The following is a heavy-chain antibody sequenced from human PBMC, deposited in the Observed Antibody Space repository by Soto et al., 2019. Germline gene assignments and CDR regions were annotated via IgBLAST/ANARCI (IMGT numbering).Heavy chain of an antibody. CDR3: ARGGRYRENYYFGMDV. D-gene: IGHD1-26*01. J-gene: IGHJ6*02. CDR2: INSDGRST. Sequence: PGGSLRLSCAVSGFPLSNYWMHWVRQDPEKGLVWVSRINSDGRSTSYADSVKGRFTISRDNAKNTLYLHMDSLRAEDTAVYYCARGGRYRENYYFGMDVWGQGTTVTVSS. V-gene: IGHV3-74*01. CDR1: GFPLSNYW.